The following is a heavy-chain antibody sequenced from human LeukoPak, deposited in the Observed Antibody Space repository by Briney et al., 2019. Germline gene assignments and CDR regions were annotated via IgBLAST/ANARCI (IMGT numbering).Heavy chain of an antibody. V-gene: IGHV1-69*04. D-gene: IGHD3-3*01. CDR1: GYTFTSYA. J-gene: IGHJ4*02. CDR3: ARAPLLRFLEWLLVY. CDR2: IIPILGIA. Sequence: SVKVSCKASGYTFTSYAISWVRQAPGQGLEWMGRIIPILGIANYAQKFQGRVTITADKSTSTAYMELSSLRSEDTAVYYCARAPLLRFLEWLLVYWGQGTLVTVSS.